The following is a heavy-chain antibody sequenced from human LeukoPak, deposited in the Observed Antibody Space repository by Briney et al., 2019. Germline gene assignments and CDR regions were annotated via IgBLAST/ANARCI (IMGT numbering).Heavy chain of an antibody. J-gene: IGHJ4*02. CDR1: GFTFSSYE. CDR3: ARDGKGLAYYFDY. V-gene: IGHV3-48*03. Sequence: GGSLRLSCAASGFTFSSYEMNWVRQAPGKGLEWVSYISSSGSTIYYADSAKGRFTISRDNAKNSLYLQMNSLRAEDTAVYYCARDGKGLAYYFDYWGQGTLVTVSS. D-gene: IGHD6-19*01. CDR2: ISSSGSTI.